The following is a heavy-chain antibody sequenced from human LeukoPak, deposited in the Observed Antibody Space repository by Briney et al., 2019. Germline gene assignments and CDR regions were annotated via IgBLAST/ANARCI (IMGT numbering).Heavy chain of an antibody. Sequence: ASVKVSCKASGYTFTGYYMHWVRQAPGQGLEWMGWINPNSGGTNYAQKFQGRVTMTRDTSISTAYMELSRLGSDDTAVYYCARASYGGNSEDYFGYWGQGTLVTVSS. D-gene: IGHD4-23*01. V-gene: IGHV1-2*02. CDR3: ARASYGGNSEDYFGY. CDR2: INPNSGGT. CDR1: GYTFTGYY. J-gene: IGHJ4*02.